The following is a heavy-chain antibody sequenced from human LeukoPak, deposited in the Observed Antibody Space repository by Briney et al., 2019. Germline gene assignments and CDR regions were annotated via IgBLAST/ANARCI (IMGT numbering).Heavy chain of an antibody. Sequence: PVPSVKVSCKASGYTFTSYYMHWVRQPPGQGLEWMGIINPSGGSTSYAQKFQGRITMTRDTSTSTVYMELSSLRSEDAAVYYCARGGSDSGYEFEPWGQGTLVTVSS. CDR2: INPSGGST. CDR3: ARGGSDSGYEFEP. V-gene: IGHV1-46*01. D-gene: IGHD5-12*01. CDR1: GYTFTSYY. J-gene: IGHJ5*02.